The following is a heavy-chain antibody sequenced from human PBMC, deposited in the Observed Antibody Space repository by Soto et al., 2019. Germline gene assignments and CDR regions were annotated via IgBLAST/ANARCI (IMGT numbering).Heavy chain of an antibody. V-gene: IGHV1-8*01. CDR2: MSPSSGNT. D-gene: IGHD3-10*01. CDR1: GYTFTTYE. J-gene: IGHJ6*02. CDR3: ASVGGQLFGDHGMDV. Sequence: QVQLVQSGAEVKKPRASVKVSCKASGYTFTTYEINWVRQVPGQGLEWMGWMSPSSGNTGYVDQFRGSVTMTSNTSMTTAYMEMSSLRSEDTAVYYCASVGGQLFGDHGMDVWGQGTTVTVSS.